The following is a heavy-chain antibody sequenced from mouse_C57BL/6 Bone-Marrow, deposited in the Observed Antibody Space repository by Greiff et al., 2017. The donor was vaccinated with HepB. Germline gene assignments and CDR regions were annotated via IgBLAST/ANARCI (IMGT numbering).Heavy chain of an antibody. D-gene: IGHD3-2*02. CDR1: GFSLTSYG. Sequence: QVQLKESGPGLVQPSQSLSITCTVSGFSLTSYGVHWVRQSPGKGLEWLGVIWSGGSTDYNAAFISRLSISKDNSKSQVFFKMNSLQADDTAIYYCDAPRQLRPAGNAMDYWGQGTSVTVSS. J-gene: IGHJ4*01. CDR2: IWSGGST. V-gene: IGHV2-2*01. CDR3: DAPRQLRPAGNAMDY.